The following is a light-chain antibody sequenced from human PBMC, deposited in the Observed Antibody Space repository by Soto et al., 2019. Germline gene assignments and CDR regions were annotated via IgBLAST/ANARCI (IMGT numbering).Light chain of an antibody. CDR3: QPSNNWTLT. Sequence: DIQKTQSASSLSASVEDRVIITCGASQSISKHLNWYQQKPGKAPKILIFAASSLQSGVPSRFSGSRSGPDFTLTISSLQYEDFAVYDGQPSNNWTLTFGGGTKVDIK. V-gene: IGKV1-39*01. J-gene: IGKJ4*01. CDR1: QSISKH. CDR2: AAS.